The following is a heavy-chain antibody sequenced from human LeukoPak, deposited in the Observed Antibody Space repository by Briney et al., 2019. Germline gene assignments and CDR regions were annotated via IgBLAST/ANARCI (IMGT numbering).Heavy chain of an antibody. CDR2: ISYDGSNK. J-gene: IGHJ4*02. CDR1: GFTFSSYA. CDR3: ASGHYYGSGSYPDY. Sequence: PGRSLSLSCAASGFTFSSYAMPWVRQAPGKGLGGGEVISYDGSNKYYAYSVKGRFTISRYNSKNTLYLQMNSLRAEDTAVYYCASGHYYGSGSYPDYWGQGTLVTVSS. D-gene: IGHD3-10*01. V-gene: IGHV3-30*04.